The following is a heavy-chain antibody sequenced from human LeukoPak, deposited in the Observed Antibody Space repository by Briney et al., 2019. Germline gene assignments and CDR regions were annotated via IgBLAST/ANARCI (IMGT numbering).Heavy chain of an antibody. Sequence: GGSLRLSCAASGFTFSSYGMHWVRQAPGKGLEWVXXXXXDGSNKYYADSVKGRFTISRDNSKNTLYLQMNSLRAEDTAVYYCAKLIPSGFGELLHLPFDYWGQGTLVTVSS. CDR1: GFTFSSYG. J-gene: IGHJ4*02. CDR3: AKLIPSGFGELLHLPFDY. V-gene: IGHV3-30*02. D-gene: IGHD3-10*01. CDR2: XXXDGSNK.